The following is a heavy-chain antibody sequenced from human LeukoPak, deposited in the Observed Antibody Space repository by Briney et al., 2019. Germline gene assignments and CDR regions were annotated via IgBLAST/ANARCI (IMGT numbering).Heavy chain of an antibody. Sequence: PSQTLSLTCTVSGGSISSGSYYWRWLRQPAGKGLEWIGRIYTSGTTNYNPSLKSRVTISVDTSKNQFSLKLSSVTAADTAVYYCARELTGDDAFDIWGQGTMVTVSS. CDR3: ARELTGDDAFDI. D-gene: IGHD1-20*01. V-gene: IGHV4-61*02. CDR2: IYTSGTT. CDR1: GGSISSGSYY. J-gene: IGHJ3*02.